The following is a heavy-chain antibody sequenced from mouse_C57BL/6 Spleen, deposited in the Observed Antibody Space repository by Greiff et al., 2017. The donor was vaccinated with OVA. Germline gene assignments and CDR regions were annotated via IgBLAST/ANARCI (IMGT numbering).Heavy chain of an antibody. V-gene: IGHV1-82*01. D-gene: IGHD2-10*01. CDR3: ARSAYLGAMDY. J-gene: IGHJ4*01. CDR1: GYAFSSSW. Sequence: VQLKESGPELVKPGASVKISCKASGYAFSSSWMNWVKQRPGKGLEWIGRIYPGDGDTNYNGKFKGKATLTADKSSSTAYMQLSSLTSEDSAVYFCARSAYLGAMDYWGQGTSVTVSS. CDR2: IYPGDGDT.